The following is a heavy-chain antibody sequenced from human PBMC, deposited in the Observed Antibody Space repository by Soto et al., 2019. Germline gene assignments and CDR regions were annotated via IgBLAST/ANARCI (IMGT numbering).Heavy chain of an antibody. V-gene: IGHV1-8*03. CDR2: MNPNSGNT. CDR1: GYTFTNYG. J-gene: IGHJ5*02. Sequence: GAAVKVSCKASGYTFTNYGINWVRQAPGQGLEWMGWMNPNSGNTGYAQKFQDRVTITRDTSASTAYMELSSLRSEDTAVYYCARDWHYYDSSGPPATGWFDPWGQGTLVTVSS. D-gene: IGHD3-22*01. CDR3: ARDWHYYDSSGPPATGWFDP.